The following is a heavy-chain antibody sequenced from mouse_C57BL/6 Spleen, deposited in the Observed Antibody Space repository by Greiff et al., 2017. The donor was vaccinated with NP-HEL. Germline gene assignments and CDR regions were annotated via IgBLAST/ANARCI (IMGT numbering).Heavy chain of an antibody. Sequence: VKLMESGPELVKPGASVKISCKASGYAFSSSWMNWVKQRPGKGLEWIGRIYPGDGDTNYNGKFKGKATLTADKSSSTAYMQLSSLTSEDSAVYFCARSPLYDGSSYVRCYFDYWGQGTTLTVSS. J-gene: IGHJ2*01. D-gene: IGHD1-1*01. CDR3: ARSPLYDGSSYVRCYFDY. CDR1: GYAFSSSW. CDR2: IYPGDGDT. V-gene: IGHV1-82*01.